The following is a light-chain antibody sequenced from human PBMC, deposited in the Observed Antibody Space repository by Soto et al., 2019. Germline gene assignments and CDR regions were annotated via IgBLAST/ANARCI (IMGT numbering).Light chain of an antibody. CDR3: QEYFQWPPGM. J-gene: IGKJ1*01. Sequence: EIVVPQSPATLSASPGERVTLTCRASQFVSTRLAWYQQRPGQVPRLLIYDAYTRALGISARFSGSGSGTEFTLTISSLQSEDFALYYCQEYFQWPPGMFGPGTKVDIK. CDR1: QFVSTR. CDR2: DAY. V-gene: IGKV3-15*01.